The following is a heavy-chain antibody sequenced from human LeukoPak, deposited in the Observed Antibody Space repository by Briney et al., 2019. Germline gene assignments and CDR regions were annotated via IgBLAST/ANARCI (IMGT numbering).Heavy chain of an antibody. CDR3: ARDFRIAAAVPSYFDY. J-gene: IGHJ4*02. V-gene: IGHV3-21*01. D-gene: IGHD6-13*01. CDR1: GFSFSDYS. Sequence: GGSLRLSCAASGFSFSDYSLSWVRQAPGKGLEWVSFISSRGTHMYYLDSVKGRFTISRDNAKASLDLQLNSLRAEDTAVCFCARDFRIAAAVPSYFDYWGQGVLVTVSS. CDR2: ISSRGTHM.